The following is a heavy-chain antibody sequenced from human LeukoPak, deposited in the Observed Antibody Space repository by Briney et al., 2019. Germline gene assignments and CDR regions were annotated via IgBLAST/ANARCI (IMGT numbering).Heavy chain of an antibody. D-gene: IGHD2/OR15-2a*01. J-gene: IGHJ4*02. CDR1: GGSISSGGHY. CDR2: IYNSGPT. Sequence: PSETLSLTCSVSGGSISSGGHYWSWIRQHPGKSLEWIGYIYNSGPTFYNPSLKSQVAISVDTSKNQFSLKVNSVTAADTAVYYCARASTRYFDCWGQGTLVTVSS. CDR3: ARASTRYFDC. V-gene: IGHV4-31*01.